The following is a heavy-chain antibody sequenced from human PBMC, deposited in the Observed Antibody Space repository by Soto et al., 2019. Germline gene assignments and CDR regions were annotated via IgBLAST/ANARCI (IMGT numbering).Heavy chain of an antibody. CDR1: GFSLSNARMG. CDR3: ARIGVSAFDI. Sequence: QVTLKESGPVLVKPTETLTLTCTVSGFSLSNARMGVSWIRQPPGKALEWLAHIFSNDEKSYSTSLKSRLTIAKDTSKSQVVLTMTNIDPVDTATYYCARIGVSAFDIWGQGTMVTVSS. CDR2: IFSNDEK. J-gene: IGHJ3*02. D-gene: IGHD2-8*01. V-gene: IGHV2-26*01.